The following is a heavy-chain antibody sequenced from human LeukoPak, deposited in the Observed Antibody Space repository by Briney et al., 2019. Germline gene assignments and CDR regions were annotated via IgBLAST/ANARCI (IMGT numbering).Heavy chain of an antibody. CDR1: GFTFRSYP. CDR2: ISSSSSSI. J-gene: IGHJ4*02. Sequence: GGSLRLSCSASGFTFRSYPMNWVRQAPGKGLEWVSSISSSSSSIYYADSVKGRFTTSRDNTKKSLYLQMNSLRAEDTAMYYCARGFCTSTSCYGSYWGQETLVTVSS. CDR3: ARGFCTSTSCYGSY. V-gene: IGHV3-21*01. D-gene: IGHD2-2*01.